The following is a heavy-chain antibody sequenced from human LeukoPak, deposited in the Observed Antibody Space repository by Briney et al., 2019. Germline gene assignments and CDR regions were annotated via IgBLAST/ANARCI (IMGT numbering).Heavy chain of an antibody. CDR2: IYWDDDK. Sequence: SGPTLVNPTQTLTLTCTFSGFSFSTSAVGVGWIRQPPGKALEWLALIYWDDDKRYRPSLKSRLTITKDTSKNQVVLTVTNMDPVDTATYYCARRQNYYDSSGEYFDYWGQGTLVTVSS. J-gene: IGHJ4*02. V-gene: IGHV2-5*02. CDR3: ARRQNYYDSSGEYFDY. D-gene: IGHD3-22*01. CDR1: GFSFSTSAVG.